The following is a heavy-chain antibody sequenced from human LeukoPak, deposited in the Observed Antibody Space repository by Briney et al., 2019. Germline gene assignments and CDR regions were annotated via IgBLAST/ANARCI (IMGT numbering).Heavy chain of an antibody. CDR1: GFTFSYYW. D-gene: IGHD6-13*01. CDR3: ARAGSPGSVDY. Sequence: GGALRLSCAASGFTFSYYWMSWVRQAPGKGLEWVANIKEDGSEKYYVDSVKGRFTVSRDNARNSLYLQMNSLRAEDTAVYYCARAGSPGSVDYWGQGTLVTVSS. J-gene: IGHJ4*02. V-gene: IGHV3-7*03. CDR2: IKEDGSEK.